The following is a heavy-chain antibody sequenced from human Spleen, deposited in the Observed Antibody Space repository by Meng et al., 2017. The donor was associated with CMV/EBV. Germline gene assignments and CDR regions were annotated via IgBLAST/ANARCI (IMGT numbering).Heavy chain of an antibody. CDR1: GYTFTSYA. CDR3: ARAGVYDSSGYYFV. D-gene: IGHD3-22*01. CDR2: ISAYNGNT. V-gene: IGHV1-18*01. Sequence: ASVKVSCKASGYTFTSYAMHWVRQAPGQGLEWMGWISAYNGNTNYAQKLQGRVTMTTDTSTSTAYMELRSLRSDDTAVYYCARAGVYDSSGYYFVWGQGTLVTVSS. J-gene: IGHJ4*02.